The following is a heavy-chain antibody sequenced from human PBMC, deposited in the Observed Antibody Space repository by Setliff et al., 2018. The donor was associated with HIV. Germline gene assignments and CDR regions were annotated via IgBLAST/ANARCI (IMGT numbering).Heavy chain of an antibody. CDR3: ARIAWYSESTYGHDLYYFDF. D-gene: IGHD5-18*01. V-gene: IGHV4-31*03. CDR2: IYYSGDT. Sequence: SETLSLTCTVSGGSIYSGAYYWAWIRQHPGKGLEWIGHIYYSGDTHYNPSLKSGLTISIDTSVNQFSLKLSSVTAADTAVYFCARIAWYSESTYGHDLYYFDFWGQGSRVTVSS. J-gene: IGHJ4*02. CDR1: GGSIYSGAYY.